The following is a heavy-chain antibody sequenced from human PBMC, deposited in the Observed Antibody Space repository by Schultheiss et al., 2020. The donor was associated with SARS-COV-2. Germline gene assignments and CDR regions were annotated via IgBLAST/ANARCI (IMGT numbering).Heavy chain of an antibody. D-gene: IGHD6-13*01. V-gene: IGHV4-59*10. CDR1: GGSISSYY. CDR3: ARVYSSSWFGMDV. CDR2: IYTSGST. Sequence: SETLSLTCAVYGGSISSYYWSWIRQPAGKGLEWIGRIYTSGSTNYNPSLKSRVTMSVDTSKNQFSLKLSSVTAADTAVYYCARVYSSSWFGMDVWGQGTTVTVSS. J-gene: IGHJ6*02.